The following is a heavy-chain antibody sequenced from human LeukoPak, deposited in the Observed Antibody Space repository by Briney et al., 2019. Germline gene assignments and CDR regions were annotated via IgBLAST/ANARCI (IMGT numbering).Heavy chain of an antibody. CDR2: IYYSGST. J-gene: IGHJ4*02. V-gene: IGHV4-59*08. D-gene: IGHD5-24*01. CDR1: GGSISSYY. Sequence: SETLSLTCTVSGGSISSYYWSWIRQPPGKGLEWIGYIYYSGSTNYNPSLKSRVTISVDTSKNQFSLKLSSVTAADTAVYYCARRLYGYNFFDYWGQGTLVTVSS. CDR3: ARRLYGYNFFDY.